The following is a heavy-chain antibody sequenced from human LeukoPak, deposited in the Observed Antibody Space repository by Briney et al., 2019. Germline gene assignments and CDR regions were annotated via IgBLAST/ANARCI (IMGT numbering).Heavy chain of an antibody. CDR3: ASPNSMAGTHYFHY. CDR1: GFTFSSTS. CDR2: TVGGGDGT. D-gene: IGHD6-19*01. J-gene: IGHJ4*02. V-gene: IGHV3-23*01. Sequence: PGGSLRLSCAASGFTFSSTSMSWVRQAPGKGLEWVAVTVGGGDGTYYADSVKGRFTISRDNSKNTLYLQMDSLRAEDTAVYYCASPNSMAGTHYFHYWGQGTLVTVSS.